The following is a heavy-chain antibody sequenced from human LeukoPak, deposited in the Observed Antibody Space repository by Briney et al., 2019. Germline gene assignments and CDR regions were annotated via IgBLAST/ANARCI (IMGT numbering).Heavy chain of an antibody. J-gene: IGHJ4*02. CDR1: GYTFTSYY. D-gene: IGHD3-22*01. CDR2: INPSGGST. Sequence: ASVKVSCKASGYTFTSYYMHWVRQAPGQGLEWMGIINPSGGSTSYAQKFQGRVTMTRDTSTSTVYMELSSLRSEDTAVYYCARVPYYYDSSGYQINFDYWGQGTLATVSS. CDR3: ARVPYYYDSSGYQINFDY. V-gene: IGHV1-46*01.